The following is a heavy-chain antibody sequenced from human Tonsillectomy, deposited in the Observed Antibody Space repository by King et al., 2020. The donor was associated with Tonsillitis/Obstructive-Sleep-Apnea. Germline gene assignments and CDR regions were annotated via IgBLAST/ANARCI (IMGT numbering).Heavy chain of an antibody. Sequence: VQLVESGGGLVQPGRSLRLSCAASGFTFDDYAMHWVRQAPGKGLEWVSGISRNSGSIGYADSVKGRLTISRDNAKNSLYLQMNSLSAEDKALYYCAKLHRGFWELFLAFDIWGQGTMVTVSS. CDR3: AKLHRGFWELFLAFDI. CDR1: GFTFDDYA. J-gene: IGHJ3*02. D-gene: IGHD3-10*01. V-gene: IGHV3-9*01. CDR2: ISRNSGSI.